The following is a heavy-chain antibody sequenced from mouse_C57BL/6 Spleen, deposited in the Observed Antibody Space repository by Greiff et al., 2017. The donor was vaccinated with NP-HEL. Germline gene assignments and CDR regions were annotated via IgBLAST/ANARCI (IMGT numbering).Heavy chain of an antibody. Sequence: VQLQQSGAELVRPGASVTLSCKASGYTFTDYEMHWVKQTPVHGLEWIGAIDPETGGTAYNQKFKGKAILTADKSSSTAYMELRSLTSEDSAVYYCTRSGATDYAMDYWGQGTSVTVSS. V-gene: IGHV1-15*01. J-gene: IGHJ4*01. D-gene: IGHD3-1*01. CDR2: IDPETGGT. CDR3: TRSGATDYAMDY. CDR1: GYTFTDYE.